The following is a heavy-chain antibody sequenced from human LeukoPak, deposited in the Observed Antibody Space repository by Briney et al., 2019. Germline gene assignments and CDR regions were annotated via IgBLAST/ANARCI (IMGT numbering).Heavy chain of an antibody. Sequence: GGSLRLSCAASGFTFSNAWMSWVRQAPGKGLQWVGRIKSKTDGGTTDYAAPVKGRFTISRDDSKNTLYLPMNSLKTEDTAVYYCTTALIVVVTATPYYFDYWGQGTLVTVSS. CDR2: IKSKTDGGTT. D-gene: IGHD2-21*02. CDR3: TTALIVVVTATPYYFDY. V-gene: IGHV3-15*01. J-gene: IGHJ4*02. CDR1: GFTFSNAW.